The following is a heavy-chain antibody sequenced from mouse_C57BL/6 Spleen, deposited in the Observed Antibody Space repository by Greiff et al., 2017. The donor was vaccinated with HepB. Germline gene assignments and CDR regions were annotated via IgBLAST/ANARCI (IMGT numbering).Heavy chain of an antibody. CDR3: TRGFTRQLRHGFAY. V-gene: IGHV1-15*01. CDR1: GYTFTDYE. J-gene: IGHJ3*01. D-gene: IGHD3-2*02. CDR2: IDPETGGT. Sequence: QVQLKESGAELVRPGASVTLSCKASGYTFTDYEMHWVKQTPVHGLEWIGAIDPETGGTAYNQKFKGKAILTADKSSSTAYMELRSLTSEDSAVYYCTRGFTRQLRHGFAYWGQGTLVTVSA.